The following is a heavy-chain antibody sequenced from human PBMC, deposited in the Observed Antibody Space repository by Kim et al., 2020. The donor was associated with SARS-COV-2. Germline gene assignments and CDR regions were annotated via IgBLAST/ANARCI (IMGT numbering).Heavy chain of an antibody. J-gene: IGHJ4*02. CDR3: AREMGWELHYFDF. Sequence: GGSLRLSCTASGFTFSDFAMNWVRQAPGKGLEWGSVISYDSIYKHYADSVKGRFTISRDNSKSTVYLQVDSLRTEDTAVYYCAREMGWELHYFDFWGQGTLVTVSS. V-gene: IGHV3-30-3*01. CDR2: ISYDSIYK. D-gene: IGHD1-26*01. CDR1: GFTFSDFA.